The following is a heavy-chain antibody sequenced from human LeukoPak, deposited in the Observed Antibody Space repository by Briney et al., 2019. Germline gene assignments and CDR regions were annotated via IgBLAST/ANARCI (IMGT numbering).Heavy chain of an antibody. CDR2: ISSSSSTI. J-gene: IGHJ5*02. V-gene: IGHV3-48*04. Sequence: GGSLRLSCAASGFTFSSYSMNWVRQAPGKGLEWVSYISSSSSTIYYADSVKGRFTISRDNAKNSLYLQMNSLRAEDTAVYYCARDNDFWSGYYTSLNWFDPWGQGTLVTVSS. CDR1: GFTFSSYS. D-gene: IGHD3-3*01. CDR3: ARDNDFWSGYYTSLNWFDP.